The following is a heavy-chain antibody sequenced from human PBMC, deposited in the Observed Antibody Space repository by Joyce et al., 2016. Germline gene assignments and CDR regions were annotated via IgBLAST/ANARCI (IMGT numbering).Heavy chain of an antibody. J-gene: IGHJ4*02. CDR3: ARGLSAFDYSNYAGYDY. V-gene: IGHV4-34*01. Sequence: QVQLQQWGAGLLKPSETLSLTCAVYGGSFSGYYWSWIRQPTGKGLEWIGEINHSGSTNYNPALESRVTISVDTSKNQFSLRLSSVTAADTAVYYCARGLSAFDYSNYAGYDYWGQGTLVTVSS. D-gene: IGHD4-11*01. CDR1: GGSFSGYY. CDR2: INHSGST.